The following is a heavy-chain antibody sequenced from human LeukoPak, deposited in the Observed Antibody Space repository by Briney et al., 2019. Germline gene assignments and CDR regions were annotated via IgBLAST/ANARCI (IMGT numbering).Heavy chain of an antibody. J-gene: IGHJ4*02. D-gene: IGHD4-17*01. V-gene: IGHV3-23*01. Sequence: GGSLRLSCAASGFTFRNYAMTWVRQTPGEGLKWVSAITSNGDTTLYAESVKGRFTISRDNSRDTLHLEINSLRAEDTAVYYCAKFATTVTTRGNFDYWGQGTLVTVSS. CDR2: ITSNGDTT. CDR3: AKFATTVTTRGNFDY. CDR1: GFTFRNYA.